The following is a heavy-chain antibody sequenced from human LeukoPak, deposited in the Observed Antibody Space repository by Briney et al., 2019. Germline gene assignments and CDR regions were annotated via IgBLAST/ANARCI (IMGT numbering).Heavy chain of an antibody. V-gene: IGHV3-23*01. CDR3: AKKVTMIVVVDCFDY. CDR1: GFTFSSYA. Sequence: GGSLRLSCAASGFTFSSYAMSWVRQAPGKGLEWVSAISGSGGSTYYADSVKGRFTISRDNSKNTLYLQMNSLRAEGTAVYYCAKKVTMIVVVDCFDYWGQGTLVTVSS. CDR2: ISGSGGST. D-gene: IGHD3-22*01. J-gene: IGHJ4*02.